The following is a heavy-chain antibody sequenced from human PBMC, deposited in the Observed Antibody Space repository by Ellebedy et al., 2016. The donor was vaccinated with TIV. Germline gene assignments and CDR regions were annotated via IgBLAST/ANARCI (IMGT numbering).Heavy chain of an antibody. CDR3: ARVLEPNLDAFDI. CDR1: GDSITSSY. J-gene: IGHJ3*02. CDR2: IYYSGST. Sequence: MPGGSLRLSCTVSGDSITSSYWSWIRQPPGKGLEWIGYIYYSGSTNYNPSLKRRVTISVDTSKNQFSLRLSSVTAADTAVFYWARVLEPNLDAFDIWGQGTMVTVSS. V-gene: IGHV4-59*01. D-gene: IGHD1-1*01.